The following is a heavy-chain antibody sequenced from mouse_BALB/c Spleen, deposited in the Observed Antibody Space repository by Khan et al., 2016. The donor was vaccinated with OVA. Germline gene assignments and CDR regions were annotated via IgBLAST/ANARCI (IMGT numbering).Heavy chain of an antibody. CDR2: IWAGGNT. Sequence: VQLKQSGPGLVAPSQSLYLTCTVSGFSLTSYGVHWVRQPPGKGLEWLGVIWAGGNTNYNSALMSSLSISNENSKSQVFLKMNSLQMDDTAMYYCARLEDIWGQGTTLTVSS. V-gene: IGHV2-9*02. J-gene: IGHJ2*01. CDR3: ARLEDI. D-gene: IGHD1-3*01. CDR1: GFSLTSYG.